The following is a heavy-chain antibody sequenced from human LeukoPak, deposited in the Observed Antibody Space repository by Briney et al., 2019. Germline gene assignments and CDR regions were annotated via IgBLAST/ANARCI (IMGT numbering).Heavy chain of an antibody. CDR2: ISGSGGST. J-gene: IGHJ4*02. Sequence: PGGSLRLSCAASGFTFSSYAMSWVRQAPGKGLEWVSAISGSGGSTYYADSVKGRFTISRDNSKNTLCLQMNSLRAEDAAVYYCAKGSSHYDFWSGYSPSSVYFDYWGQGTLVTVSS. CDR3: AKGSSHYDFWSGYSPSSVYFDY. CDR1: GFTFSSYA. D-gene: IGHD3-3*01. V-gene: IGHV3-23*01.